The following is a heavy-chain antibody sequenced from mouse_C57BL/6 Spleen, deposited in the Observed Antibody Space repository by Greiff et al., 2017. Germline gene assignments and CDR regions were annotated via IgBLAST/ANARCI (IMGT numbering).Heavy chain of an antibody. CDR3: ARGGFYYGSSLSFDY. D-gene: IGHD1-1*01. CDR2: INPGSGGT. V-gene: IGHV1-54*01. CDR1: GYAFTNYL. J-gene: IGHJ2*01. Sequence: VQLQQSGAELVRPGTSVKVSCKASGYAFTNYLIEWVKQRPGQGLEWIGVINPGSGGTNYNEKFKGKATLTADKSSSTAYMQLSSLTSEDSAVYFCARGGFYYGSSLSFDYWGQGTTLTVSS.